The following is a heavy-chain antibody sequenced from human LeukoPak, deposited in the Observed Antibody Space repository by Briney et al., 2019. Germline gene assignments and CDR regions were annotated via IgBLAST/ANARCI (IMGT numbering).Heavy chain of an antibody. V-gene: IGHV4-39*01. CDR2: IYYSGST. J-gene: IGHJ4*02. CDR1: SSNW. Sequence: SSNWMSWIRQPPGKGLEWIGSIYYSGSTYYNPSLKSRVTISVDTSKNQFSLKLSSVTAADTAVYYCATHYRWYYFDYWGQGTLVTVSS. CDR3: ATHYRWYYFDY. D-gene: IGHD6-13*01.